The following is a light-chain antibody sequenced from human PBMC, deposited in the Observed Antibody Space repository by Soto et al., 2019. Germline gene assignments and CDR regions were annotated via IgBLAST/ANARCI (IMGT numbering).Light chain of an antibody. Sequence: DIQMTQSPSTLSASVGDRVTITCRASQSISSWLAWYQQKPGKAPKLLIYDAPSLESGVPSRFSGSGSGTEFTLTISSLQPDDFATYYCQQYNSYPYTFSQGTKLEIK. CDR1: QSISSW. CDR2: DAP. J-gene: IGKJ2*01. CDR3: QQYNSYPYT. V-gene: IGKV1-5*01.